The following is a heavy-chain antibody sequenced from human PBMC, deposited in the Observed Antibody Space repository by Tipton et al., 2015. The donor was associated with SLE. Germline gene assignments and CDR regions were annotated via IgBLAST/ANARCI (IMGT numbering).Heavy chain of an antibody. CDR3: ARAGDYYDRSGFGFYYYGLDV. J-gene: IGHJ6*02. CDR1: GASLRHGGYY. D-gene: IGHD3-22*01. Sequence: TLSLTCTVLGASLRHGGYYWTWIRRPAGKGLEYLGHVYTSWNFNYTPSLKSRVTISLDQSTNHFSLRLTSVTAADTAVYFCARAGDYYDRSGFGFYYYGLDVWGQGTTVTVSS. V-gene: IGHV4-61*09. CDR2: VYTSWNF.